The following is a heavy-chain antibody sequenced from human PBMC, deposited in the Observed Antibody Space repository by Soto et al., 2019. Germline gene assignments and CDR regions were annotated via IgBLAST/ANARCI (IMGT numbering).Heavy chain of an antibody. D-gene: IGHD3-22*01. CDR2: ISIGSSTI. CDR3: ARDWRVYDSDIRTHIPHLDS. CDR1: GFTFSSNG. J-gene: IGHJ4*02. V-gene: IGHV3-48*02. Sequence: EVQLVESGGGLVQPGGSLRLSCEASGFTFSSNGMNWVRQAPVKGLEWVSVISIGSSTINYADSVRGGFTISRDNAKSSLYLQLTSLRDEETAVYYCARDWRVYDSDIRTHIPHLDSWGQGTLVTVSS.